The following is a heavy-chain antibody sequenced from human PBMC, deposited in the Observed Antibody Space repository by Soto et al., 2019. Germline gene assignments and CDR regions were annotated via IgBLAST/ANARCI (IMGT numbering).Heavy chain of an antibody. Sequence: EVQLVESGGGLVQPGGSLRLSCAASGFTFSSYWMSWVRQAPGKGLEWVANIKQDGSEKYYVDSVKGRFTISRDNANHSLYLQMNSLRAQDPAVYYCAGVSRGWYGYDYWGQGTLVTVSS. CDR1: GFTFSSYW. J-gene: IGHJ4*02. D-gene: IGHD6-19*01. CDR2: IKQDGSEK. V-gene: IGHV3-7*04. CDR3: AGVSRGWYGYDY.